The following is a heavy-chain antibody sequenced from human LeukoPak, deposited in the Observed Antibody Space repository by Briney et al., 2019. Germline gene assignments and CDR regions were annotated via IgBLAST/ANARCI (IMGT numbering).Heavy chain of an antibody. CDR3: ATDRAWFDP. D-gene: IGHD3-10*01. J-gene: IGHJ5*02. CDR1: GITFSTAW. CDR2: IKSKIGGATA. Sequence: GGSLRLSCAASGITFSTAWMSWFRQAPGKGLEWVGRIKSKIGGATADYAAPVKDRFTILRDDSKNTLYLQMSSLKTEDTAVYYCATDRAWFDPWGQGTLVTVSS. V-gene: IGHV3-15*01.